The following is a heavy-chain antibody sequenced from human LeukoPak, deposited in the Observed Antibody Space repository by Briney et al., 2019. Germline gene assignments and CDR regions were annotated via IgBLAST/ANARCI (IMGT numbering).Heavy chain of an antibody. J-gene: IGHJ4*02. CDR2: IYTSGST. Sequence: SETLSLTCTVSGGSISSGSYYWSWIRQPAGKGLEWIGRIYTSGSTNYNPSLKSRVTISVDTSKNQFSLKLSSVTAADTAVYYCATSNWNYFDYWGQGTLVTVSS. CDR3: ATSNWNYFDY. D-gene: IGHD1-20*01. V-gene: IGHV4-61*02. CDR1: GGSISSGSYY.